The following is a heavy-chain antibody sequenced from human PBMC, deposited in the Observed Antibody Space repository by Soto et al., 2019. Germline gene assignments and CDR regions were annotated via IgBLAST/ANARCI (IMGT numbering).Heavy chain of an antibody. CDR1: GFTFSSYA. D-gene: IGHD6-6*01. Sequence: GSLGLSCAASGFTFSSYAMSWVRQAPGKGLEWVSAISGSGGSTYYADSVKGRFTISRDNSKNTLYLQMNSLRAEDTAVYYCAKDLTYSSSSGWFDPWGQGTLVTVSS. J-gene: IGHJ5*02. CDR3: AKDLTYSSSSGWFDP. V-gene: IGHV3-23*01. CDR2: ISGSGGST.